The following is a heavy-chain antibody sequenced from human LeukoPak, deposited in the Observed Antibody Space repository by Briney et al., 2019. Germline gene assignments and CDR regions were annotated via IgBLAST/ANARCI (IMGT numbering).Heavy chain of an antibody. J-gene: IGHJ4*02. V-gene: IGHV5-10-1*01. D-gene: IGHD3-9*01. Sequence: AESLQISCKGSGYIFTSYWISWVRQMPGKGLEWMGRIDPSDSYTNYSPYFQGHVTISADKSISTAYLQWSRLKASDTAMYYCARSLYGILTGYYAPFDYWGQGALVTVSS. CDR1: GYIFTSYW. CDR3: ARSLYGILTGYYAPFDY. CDR2: IDPSDSYT.